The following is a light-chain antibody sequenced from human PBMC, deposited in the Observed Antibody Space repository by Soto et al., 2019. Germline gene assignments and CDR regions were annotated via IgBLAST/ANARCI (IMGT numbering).Light chain of an antibody. Sequence: DLQMTQSPSSLSAFVGDRVTITCRASQSISSYLNWYQQKPGKAPKLLIFAASNLQSGVPSRFSGSGSEADFTFTISSLQPEDFATYYCQQSYNSPLTFGGGTKVEIK. J-gene: IGKJ4*01. V-gene: IGKV1-39*01. CDR3: QQSYNSPLT. CDR1: QSISSY. CDR2: AAS.